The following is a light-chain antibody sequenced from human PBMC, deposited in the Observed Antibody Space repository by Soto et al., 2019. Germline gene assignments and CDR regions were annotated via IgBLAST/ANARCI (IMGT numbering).Light chain of an antibody. CDR1: QSVSSS. J-gene: IGKJ2*01. CDR2: GAS. Sequence: EIVLTQSPATLSLSPGERATLSCRASQSVSSSLAWYQQKPGQAPRLLIYGASNGAAGIPARFSGTGSGTDFTLTISSLEPDDFAVYYCQQYGSSQYTFGQGTKLEIK. V-gene: IGKV3-11*01. CDR3: QQYGSSQYT.